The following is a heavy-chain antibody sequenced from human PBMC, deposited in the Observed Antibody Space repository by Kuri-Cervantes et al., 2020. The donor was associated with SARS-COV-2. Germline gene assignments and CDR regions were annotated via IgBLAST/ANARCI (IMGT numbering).Heavy chain of an antibody. V-gene: IGHV3-21*01. CDR2: ISSSSSYI. Sequence: ETLSLTCAASGFTFSSYSMNWVRQAPGKGLEWVSSISSSSSYIYYADSVKGRFTISRDNAKNSLYLQMNSLRAEDTAVYYCAKDPPPAGYWGQGTLVTVSS. CDR1: GFTFSSYS. CDR3: AKDPPPAGY. J-gene: IGHJ4*02.